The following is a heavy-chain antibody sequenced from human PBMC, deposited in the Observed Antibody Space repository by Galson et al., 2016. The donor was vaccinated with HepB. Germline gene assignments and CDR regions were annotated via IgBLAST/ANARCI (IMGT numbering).Heavy chain of an antibody. D-gene: IGHD6-6*01. Sequence: SLRLSCAASGFTFSGYWMHWVRQAPGEGLVWVSRVGPDGSNTDYADPVKGRFTITRDNAKSTLYLQMDSLRAEDTAVYYCATPAEPRIVHSYAMDVWGQGTTVTVSS. CDR3: ATPAEPRIVHSYAMDV. CDR1: GFTFSGYW. V-gene: IGHV3-74*01. J-gene: IGHJ6*02. CDR2: VGPDGSNT.